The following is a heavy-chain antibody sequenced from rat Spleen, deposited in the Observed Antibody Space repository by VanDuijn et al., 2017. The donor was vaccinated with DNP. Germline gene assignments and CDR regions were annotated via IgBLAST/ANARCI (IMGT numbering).Heavy chain of an antibody. CDR1: GYSITSSYR. D-gene: IGHD1-11*01. CDR2: VNSAVST. J-gene: IGHJ2*01. Sequence: EVQLQESGPGLVKPSQSLSLTCSVTGYSITSSYRWSWIRKFPGNKLEWMGSVNSAVSTNYNPSLKSRISITRDTSKNQLFLQVNSVTTEDTATYYCMRMHYGLDYWGQGVMVTVSS. V-gene: IGHV3-3*01. CDR3: MRMHYGLDY.